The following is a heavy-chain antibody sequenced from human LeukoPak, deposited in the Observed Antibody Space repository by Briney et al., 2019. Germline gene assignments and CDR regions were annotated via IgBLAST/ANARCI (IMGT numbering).Heavy chain of an antibody. CDR2: IRSKAYGGTT. J-gene: IGHJ4*02. V-gene: IGHV3-49*03. Sequence: RSRRLSYTAPGFTFGDYAMSWFRQAPGKGLEWVGFIRSKAYGGTTEYAASVKGRFTISRDDSKSIAYLQMNSLKTEDTAVYYCTREEIDCSSTSCYTRSFDYWGQGTLVTVSS. CDR1: GFTFGDYA. CDR3: TREEIDCSSTSCYTRSFDY. D-gene: IGHD2-2*02.